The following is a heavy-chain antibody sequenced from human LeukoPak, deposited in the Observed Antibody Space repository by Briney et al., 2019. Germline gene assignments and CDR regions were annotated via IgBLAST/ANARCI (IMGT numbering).Heavy chain of an antibody. V-gene: IGHV3-38-3*01. CDR3: ARVGRGYIFNVYYFDY. D-gene: IGHD5-18*01. CDR2: ISGGST. CDR1: GFTVSSNE. Sequence: GGSLRLSCAASGFTVSSNEMSWVRQAPGKGLEWVSSISGGSTYYADSRKGRFTISRDNSKNTLYLQMNSLRAEDTAVYYCARVGRGYIFNVYYFDYWGQGTLVTVSS. J-gene: IGHJ4*02.